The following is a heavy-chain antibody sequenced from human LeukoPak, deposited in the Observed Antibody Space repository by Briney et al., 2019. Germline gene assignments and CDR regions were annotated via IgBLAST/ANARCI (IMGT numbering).Heavy chain of an antibody. CDR2: INTDGSST. D-gene: IGHD4-17*01. CDR1: GFTFSSYW. Sequence: GGSLRLSCAASGFTFSSYWMHWVRQAPGKGLVWVSRINTDGSSTSYADSVKGRFTISRDNAKNTLYLQMNSLRAEDTAVYYCARPSSAYGEYFDYWGQGTLVTVSS. CDR3: ARPSSAYGEYFDY. V-gene: IGHV3-74*01. J-gene: IGHJ4*02.